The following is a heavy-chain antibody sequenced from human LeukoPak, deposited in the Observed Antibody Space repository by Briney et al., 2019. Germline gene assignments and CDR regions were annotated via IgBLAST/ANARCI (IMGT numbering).Heavy chain of an antibody. CDR3: ARDRRIVGATLDAFDI. V-gene: IGHV6-1*01. CDR1: GDSVSSNSAA. Sequence: SQTLSLTCAISGDSVSSNSAAWNWIRQSPSRGLEWLGRTYYRSKWYNDYAVSVKSRITINPDTSKNQFSLKLSSVTAADTAVYYCARDRRIVGATLDAFDIWGQGTMVTVSS. CDR2: TYYRSKWYN. J-gene: IGHJ3*02. D-gene: IGHD1-26*01.